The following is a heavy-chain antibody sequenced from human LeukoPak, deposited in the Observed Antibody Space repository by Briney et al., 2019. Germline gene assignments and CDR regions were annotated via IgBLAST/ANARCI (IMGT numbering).Heavy chain of an antibody. Sequence: SETLSLTCSVSGGSISSSTYYWGWIRQPPGKGLEWIVSIYYSGSTYYNPSLKSRVTISVDTSKNQFSLKLNSVTAADTAVYYCAIHDYGDYSSFDYWGQGTLVTVSS. J-gene: IGHJ4*02. CDR3: AIHDYGDYSSFDY. D-gene: IGHD4-17*01. CDR2: IYYSGST. V-gene: IGHV4-39*01. CDR1: GGSISSSTYY.